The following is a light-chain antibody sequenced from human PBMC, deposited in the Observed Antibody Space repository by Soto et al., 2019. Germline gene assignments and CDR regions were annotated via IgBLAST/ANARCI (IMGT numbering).Light chain of an antibody. CDR3: QQYNSNPLT. J-gene: IGKJ4*01. CDR1: QSVSSW. Sequence: IQRTQSPSTLSASVGDRVTITCRASQSVSSWLAWYQQKPGKVPKLLIYKASTLESGVPSRFSGSGSGTEFTLTISSLQPDDFATYYCQQYNSNPLTFGGGTKVEIK. CDR2: KAS. V-gene: IGKV1-5*03.